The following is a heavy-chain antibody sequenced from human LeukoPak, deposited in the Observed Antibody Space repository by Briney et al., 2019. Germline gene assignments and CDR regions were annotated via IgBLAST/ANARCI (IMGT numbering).Heavy chain of an antibody. D-gene: IGHD7-27*01. V-gene: IGHV4-59*08. CDR1: GGSISSYY. Sequence: SDTLSLTRTVSGGSISSYYWSAIRQHPGKGLEWIGYIYYSGSTNYNPSLKSRVTISVDTSKNQFSLKLSSVTAADTAVYYCARRHWGPIDYWGQGTLVTVSS. CDR3: ARRHWGPIDY. CDR2: IYYSGST. J-gene: IGHJ4*02.